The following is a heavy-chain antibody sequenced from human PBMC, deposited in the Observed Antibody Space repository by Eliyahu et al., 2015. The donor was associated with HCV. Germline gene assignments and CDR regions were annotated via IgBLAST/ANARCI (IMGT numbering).Heavy chain of an antibody. J-gene: IGHJ4*02. V-gene: IGHV4-59*01. CDR1: GGSLTNSF. Sequence: QVQLQESGPGLVKPSETLSLTCSVSGGSLTNSFWSWIRQPPGKGLEWIGDLLFRWKPRPHPPLESRVTLSVDTSKNQFSLKLRSVTSADTAVYYCARGGYVKSYDTIDYWGPGTLVTVSS. CDR3: ARGGYVKSYDTIDY. CDR2: LLFRWKP. D-gene: IGHD1-26*01.